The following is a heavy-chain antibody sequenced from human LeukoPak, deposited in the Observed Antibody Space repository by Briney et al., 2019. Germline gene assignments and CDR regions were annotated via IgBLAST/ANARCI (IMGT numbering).Heavy chain of an antibody. Sequence: GGSLRLSCAASGFTVSSNYMSWVRQAPGKGLEWVSVIYSGGSTYYADSVKGRFTISRDNSKNTLYLQMNSLRAEDTAAYYCARRGSRTLFDYWGQGTLVTVSS. CDR3: ARRGSRTLFDY. J-gene: IGHJ4*02. D-gene: IGHD2-15*01. CDR2: IYSGGST. V-gene: IGHV3-66*04. CDR1: GFTVSSNY.